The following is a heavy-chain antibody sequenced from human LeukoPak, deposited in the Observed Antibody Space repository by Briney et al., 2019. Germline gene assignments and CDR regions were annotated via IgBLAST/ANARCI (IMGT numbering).Heavy chain of an antibody. J-gene: IGHJ4*02. V-gene: IGHV3-7*04. CDR1: GFIFSKSW. D-gene: IGHD2-2*01. Sequence: GGSLRLSCAASGFIFSKSWMSWVRQAPGKGLELVANIKQDSTEKYYVDSVKGRFIISRDNAKTSLYLQMNSLRAEDTAVYYCARDCSRVSCYAECWGQGTLVTVSS. CDR3: ARDCSRVSCYAEC. CDR2: IKQDSTEK.